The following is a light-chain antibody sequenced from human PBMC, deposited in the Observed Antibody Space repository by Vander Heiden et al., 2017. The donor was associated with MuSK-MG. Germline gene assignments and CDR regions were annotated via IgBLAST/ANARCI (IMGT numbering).Light chain of an antibody. CDR3: QQRYTDHPSVT. CDR2: AAS. Sequence: DIQMTQSPSSLSASVGDRVNITCRASQTIITFLNWYQQKPGKAPKLLISAASTLRRGVQSRFSGSGYGTDFTLTVSGLQPEDSAAYFCQQRYTDHPSVTFGGGTKVEIK. CDR1: QTIITF. V-gene: IGKV1-39*01. J-gene: IGKJ4*01.